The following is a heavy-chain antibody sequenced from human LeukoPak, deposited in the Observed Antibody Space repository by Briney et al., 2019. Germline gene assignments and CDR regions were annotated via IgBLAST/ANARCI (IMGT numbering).Heavy chain of an antibody. V-gene: IGHV4-38-2*02. Sequence: PSETLSLTCTVSGYSISSGYYWGWVRQPPGKGLEWIGNFYHSGSTYYNPSLKSRVTISVDTSKNQFSLKLSSVTAADTAVYYCAKSGGYGLIDYWGQGTLVTVSS. CDR3: AKSGGYGLIDY. CDR1: GYSISSGYY. CDR2: FYHSGST. D-gene: IGHD6-25*01. J-gene: IGHJ4*01.